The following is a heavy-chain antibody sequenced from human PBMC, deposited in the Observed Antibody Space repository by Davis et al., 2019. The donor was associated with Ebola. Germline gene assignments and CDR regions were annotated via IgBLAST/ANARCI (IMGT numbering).Heavy chain of an antibody. D-gene: IGHD6-19*01. CDR2: INTNTGTP. J-gene: IGHJ1*01. Sequence: ASVNVSCKASGYTFTSYAMHEVRQAPGQGLEWMGWINTNTGTPTFAQDFTGRFDFSLDTSVNTAYLQITSLKAEDTAVYYCARAPSSSDWEEEYFQHWGQGTLVTVSS. CDR3: ARAPSSSDWEEEYFQH. CDR1: GYTFTSYA. V-gene: IGHV7-4-1*02.